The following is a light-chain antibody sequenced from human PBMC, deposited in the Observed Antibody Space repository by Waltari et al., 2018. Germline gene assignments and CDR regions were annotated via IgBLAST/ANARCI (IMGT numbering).Light chain of an antibody. J-gene: IGLJ1*01. CDR1: DSDVGAYDF. CDR3: SSYTTSSAPGV. Sequence: QSALTQPASVSGSPGQSITISCSGTDSDVGAYDFVSWSQQHPGKAPHLIIYEVSNRPSGSSIRFSASKSGNTDSLTITGLQAEDEADYYCSSYTTSSAPGVFGTGTRVTVL. CDR2: EVS. V-gene: IGLV2-14*01.